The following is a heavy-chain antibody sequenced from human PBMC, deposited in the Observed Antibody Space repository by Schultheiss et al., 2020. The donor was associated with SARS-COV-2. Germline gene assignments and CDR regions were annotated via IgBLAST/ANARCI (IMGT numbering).Heavy chain of an antibody. D-gene: IGHD6-13*01. J-gene: IGHJ4*02. CDR2: INHSGST. CDR1: GFTFSDYY. V-gene: IGHV4-34*01. Sequence: SCAASGFTFSDYYMSWIRQAPGKGLEWIGEINHSGSTNYNPSLKSRVTISVDTSKNQFSLKLSSVTAADTAVYYCARAGIAAAGTGFDYWGQGTLVTVSS. CDR3: ARAGIAAAGTGFDY.